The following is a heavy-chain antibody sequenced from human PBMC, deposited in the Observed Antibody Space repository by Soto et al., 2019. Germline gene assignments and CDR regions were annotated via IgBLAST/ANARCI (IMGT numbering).Heavy chain of an antibody. CDR3: GLEPTGTGGFDY. D-gene: IGHD7-27*01. J-gene: IGHJ4*02. Sequence: VASVKVSCKASGYSFTDYHIHWVRQAPGQGLEWLGRINPKSGGTSTAQKFQGWVTMTRDRSISTVYMELSGLRSDDTAVYYCGLEPTGTGGFDYWGRGTLVTVSS. V-gene: IGHV1-2*04. CDR1: GYSFTDYH. CDR2: INPKSGGT.